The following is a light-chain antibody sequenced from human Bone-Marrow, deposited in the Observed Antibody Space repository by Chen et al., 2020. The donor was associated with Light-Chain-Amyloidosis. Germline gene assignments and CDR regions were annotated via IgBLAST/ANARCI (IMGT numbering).Light chain of an antibody. CDR1: NIGSTS. Sequence: SYVLTQPSSVSVAPGQTATIACGGNNIGSTSVHWYQQPPGQAPLLVVYDDSVRPSGIPERWSGSNSGNTATLTISRGAAGDEADDYCQVWDRSSDRPVFGGGTKLTVL. CDR2: DDS. V-gene: IGLV3-21*02. J-gene: IGLJ3*02. CDR3: QVWDRSSDRPV.